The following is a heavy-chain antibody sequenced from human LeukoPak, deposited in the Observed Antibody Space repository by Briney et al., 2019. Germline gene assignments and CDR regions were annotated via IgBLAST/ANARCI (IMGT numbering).Heavy chain of an antibody. J-gene: IGHJ4*02. CDR3: ARGLQDT. Sequence: APVKVSCRASGYTFNMYNMHWVRQAPGQGLEWMGIINPSGGTSYAQKFQGRVTMTRNTSISTAYMELSSLRSEDTAVYYCARGLQDTWGQGTLVTVSS. CDR1: GYTFNMYN. D-gene: IGHD2-15*01. CDR2: INPSGGT. V-gene: IGHV1-46*02.